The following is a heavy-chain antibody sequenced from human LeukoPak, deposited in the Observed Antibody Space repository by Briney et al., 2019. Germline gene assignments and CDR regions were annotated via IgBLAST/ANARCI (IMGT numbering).Heavy chain of an antibody. Sequence: ASVKVSCKASGYTFTGYYMHWVRQAPGQGLEWMGRINPNSGGTNYAQKFQGRVTITTDESTSTAYMELSSLRSEDTAVYYCARDAGSGSYSHGISYYYYMDVWGKGTTVTVSS. V-gene: IGHV1-2*06. CDR1: GYTFTGYY. CDR2: INPNSGGT. CDR3: ARDAGSGSYSHGISYYYYMDV. D-gene: IGHD3-10*01. J-gene: IGHJ6*03.